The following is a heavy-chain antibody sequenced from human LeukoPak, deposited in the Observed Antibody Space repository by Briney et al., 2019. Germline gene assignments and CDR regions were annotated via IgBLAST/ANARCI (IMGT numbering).Heavy chain of an antibody. J-gene: IGHJ4*02. CDR2: IYSDGTT. CDR1: GFSLSSIY. Sequence: GGSLRLSCAASGFSLSSIYMNWVRQAPGKGLEWVSVIYSDGTTYYADSVKGRFTISRDDSKNTLYLHMKSLRAEDTAVYCCARAPNWKFDHWGQGTLVTVSS. D-gene: IGHD1-1*01. V-gene: IGHV3-53*01. CDR3: ARAPNWKFDH.